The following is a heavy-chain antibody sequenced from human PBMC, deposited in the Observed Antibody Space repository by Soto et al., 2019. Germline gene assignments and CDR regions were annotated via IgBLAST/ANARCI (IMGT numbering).Heavy chain of an antibody. CDR1: GFTFSSYA. CDR3: ARTTYYYDSSGCR. V-gene: IGHV3-30-3*01. CDR2: ISYDGSNK. Sequence: VGSLRLSCAASGFTFSSYAMHWVRQAPGKGLEWVAVISYDGSNKYYADSVKGRFTISRDNSKNTLYLQMNSLRAEDTAVYYCARTTYYYDSSGCRWGQGTLVTVSS. J-gene: IGHJ4*02. D-gene: IGHD3-22*01.